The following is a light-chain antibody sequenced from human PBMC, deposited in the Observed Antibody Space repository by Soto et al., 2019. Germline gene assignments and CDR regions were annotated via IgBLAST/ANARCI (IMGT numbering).Light chain of an antibody. CDR2: SVS. J-gene: IGLJ1*01. Sequence: QSVLTQPASASGSPGQSITISCGGTRSDIGAYDHVAWFQQFPGKTPKPSIYSVSNRPSGVSYRFSGSKSGNTASLTISGLQAEDEADYYCISYTVSRSYVFGTGTKVTVL. V-gene: IGLV2-14*01. CDR1: RSDIGAYDH. CDR3: ISYTVSRSYV.